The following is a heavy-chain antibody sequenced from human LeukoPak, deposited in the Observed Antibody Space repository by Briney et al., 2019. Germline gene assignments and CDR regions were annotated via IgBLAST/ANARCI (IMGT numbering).Heavy chain of an antibody. CDR2: ISGSGGST. D-gene: IGHD4-23*01. CDR1: GFPFSSYG. CDR3: AKDLRWHIY. V-gene: IGHV3-23*01. Sequence: AGGSLRLSCDASGFPFSSYGMSWVRQAPGKGLEWISAISGSGGSTYYADSVKGRFTISRDNSKNTLYLQMNSLRAEDTAVYYCAKDLRWHIYWGQGTLVTVSS. J-gene: IGHJ4*02.